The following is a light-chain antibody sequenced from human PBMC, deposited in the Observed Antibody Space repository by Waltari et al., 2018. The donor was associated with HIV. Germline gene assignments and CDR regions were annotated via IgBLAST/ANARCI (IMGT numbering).Light chain of an antibody. CDR1: SSDVGGYNH. Sequence: QSALTQPASVSGSPGQSITISCTGTSSDVGGYNHFSWYQQPPGKAPKFMIYEVSNRPSGVSKRFSGSKSGNTASLTISGLQAEDEADYYCSSYTSTSTGVFGTGTKVTVL. CDR3: SSYTSTSTGV. J-gene: IGLJ1*01. V-gene: IGLV2-14*01. CDR2: EVS.